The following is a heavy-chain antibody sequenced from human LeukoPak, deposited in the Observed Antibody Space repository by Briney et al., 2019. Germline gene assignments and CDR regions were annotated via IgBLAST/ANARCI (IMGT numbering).Heavy chain of an antibody. CDR3: ARGGHGWVVSVFDS. J-gene: IGHJ5*01. CDR2: TYYRSYGSRRFH. Sequence: SQTLPLTCAISGDSVPSDTASWNWIRQSPSRAREWLGRTYYRSYGSRRFHDYVTGVNGRMIIGADTSKNQVSLQLNSVTPEDTAVYYCARGGHGWVVSVFDSWGQGTQVTVSS. D-gene: IGHD6-19*01. V-gene: IGHV6-1*01. CDR1: GDSVPSDTAS.